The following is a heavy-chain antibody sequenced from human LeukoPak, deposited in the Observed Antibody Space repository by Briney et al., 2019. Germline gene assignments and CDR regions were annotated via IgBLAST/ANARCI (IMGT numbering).Heavy chain of an antibody. D-gene: IGHD6-13*01. CDR2: ISSASGTI. V-gene: IGHV3-48*04. CDR1: GFTFRDYG. CDR3: ARDSRRSWYVT. Sequence: PGGSLRLSCAASGFTFRDYGMHWVRQAPGKGLAWISYISSASGTIYYADSVKGRFTISRDNAEKSLFLQMNSLRAEDTAIYYCARDSRRSWYVTWGQGTLVTVS. J-gene: IGHJ5*02.